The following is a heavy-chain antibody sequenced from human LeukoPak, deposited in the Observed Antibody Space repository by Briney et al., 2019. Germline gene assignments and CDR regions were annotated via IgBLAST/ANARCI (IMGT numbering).Heavy chain of an antibody. CDR1: GYTLTELS. V-gene: IGHV1-24*01. CDR3: ARDARLSGSYYSDDAFDI. D-gene: IGHD1-26*01. Sequence: ASVKVSCKVSGYTLTELSMHWVRQAPGKGLEWMGGFDPEDGETIYAQKFQGRVTMTEDTSTDTAYMELSSLRSEDTAVYYCARDARLSGSYYSDDAFDIWGQGTMVTVSS. CDR2: FDPEDGET. J-gene: IGHJ3*02.